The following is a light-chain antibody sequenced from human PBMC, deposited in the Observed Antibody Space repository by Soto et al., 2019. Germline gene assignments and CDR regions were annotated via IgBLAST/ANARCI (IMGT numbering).Light chain of an antibody. V-gene: IGKV1-12*01. J-gene: IGKJ2*01. CDR2: AAS. CDR3: QQANSFPHT. CDR1: QGTSSW. Sequence: DIRMTQSPSSVSAAVVDRVTITCRASQGTSSWLAWYQQKPGKAPKLLIYAASSLQSGVPSRFSGSGSGTDLTLTISSLQPEDFATYYCQQANSFPHTFGQGTKLEIK.